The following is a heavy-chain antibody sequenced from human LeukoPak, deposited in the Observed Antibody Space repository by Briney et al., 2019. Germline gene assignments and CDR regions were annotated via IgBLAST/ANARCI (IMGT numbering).Heavy chain of an antibody. CDR1: GYTFTSYD. Sequence: ASVKVSCKASGYTFTSYDINWVRQATGQGLEWMGWMNPNSGNTGYAQKFQGRVTMTRNTSIGTAYMELSSLRSEDTAVYYCARGGTMVRGVIPHYYYGMDVWGQGTTVTVSS. D-gene: IGHD3-10*01. CDR3: ARGGTMVRGVIPHYYYGMDV. J-gene: IGHJ6*02. V-gene: IGHV1-8*01. CDR2: MNPNSGNT.